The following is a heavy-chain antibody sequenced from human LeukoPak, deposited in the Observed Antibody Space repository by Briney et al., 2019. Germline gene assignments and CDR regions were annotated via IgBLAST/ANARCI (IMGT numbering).Heavy chain of an antibody. CDR1: GDTFSDYY. CDR2: INPNNGGT. Sequence: ASEKVSCKASGDTFSDYYAHWVRQAPGQGLEWMGWINPNNGGTNYAQKFQGRVTMTRDTSISTAYMELSRLRSDDTAVYYCAIKTLGLLRKGGAMDVWGKGTTVTVSS. J-gene: IGHJ6*03. D-gene: IGHD5-12*01. CDR3: AIKTLGLLRKGGAMDV. V-gene: IGHV1-2*02.